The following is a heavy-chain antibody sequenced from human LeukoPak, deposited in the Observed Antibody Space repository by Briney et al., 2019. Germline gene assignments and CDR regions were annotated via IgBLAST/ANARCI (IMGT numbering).Heavy chain of an antibody. J-gene: IGHJ4*02. CDR1: GFTFNDYY. V-gene: IGHV3-23*01. CDR3: ARGSIVSSTYAPDY. D-gene: IGHD2-2*01. CDR2: ISGSGGST. Sequence: GGSLRLSCAASGFTFNDYYMSWIRQAPGKGLEWVSAISGSGGSTYYADSVMGRFTISRDNSKNTLYLQMNSLRAEDTAMYFCARGSIVSSTYAPDYWGQGTLVTVSS.